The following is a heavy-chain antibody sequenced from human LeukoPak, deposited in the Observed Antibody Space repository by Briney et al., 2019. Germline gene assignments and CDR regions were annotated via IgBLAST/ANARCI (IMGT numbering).Heavy chain of an antibody. Sequence: GGSLRLSCAASGFTFDDYGMSWVRPAPGKGLEWVTGINWNGGSTGYADSVKGRFTISRDNAKNSLYLQMNSLRAEDTALYYCARTGYSSSWRNYFDYWGQGTLVTVSS. CDR1: GFTFDDYG. D-gene: IGHD6-13*01. V-gene: IGHV3-20*04. CDR2: INWNGGST. J-gene: IGHJ4*02. CDR3: ARTGYSSSWRNYFDY.